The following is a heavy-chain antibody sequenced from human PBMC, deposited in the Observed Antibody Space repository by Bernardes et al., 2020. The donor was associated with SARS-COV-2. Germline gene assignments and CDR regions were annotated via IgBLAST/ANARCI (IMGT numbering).Heavy chain of an antibody. CDR3: AKDPRYCSSTSCYDRFDP. D-gene: IGHD2-2*01. Sequence: GGSLRLSCAASGFTFSSYAMSWVRQAPGKGLEWVSAISGSGGSTYYADSVKGRFTISRDNSKNTLYLQMNSLRAEDTAVYYCAKDPRYCSSTSCYDRFDPWGQGTLVTVSS. CDR2: ISGSGGST. V-gene: IGHV3-23*01. J-gene: IGHJ5*02. CDR1: GFTFSSYA.